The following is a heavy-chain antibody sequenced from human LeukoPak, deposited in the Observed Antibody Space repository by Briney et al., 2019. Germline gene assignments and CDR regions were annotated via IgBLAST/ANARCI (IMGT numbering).Heavy chain of an antibody. CDR3: ARVRHDSYGFDY. D-gene: IGHD5-18*01. CDR1: GGSISSYY. CDR2: IYYSGST. J-gene: IGHJ4*02. V-gene: IGHV4-59*01. Sequence: SETLSLTCTVSGGSISSYYWSWIRQPPGKGLEWIGYIYYSGSTNYNPSLKSRVTISVNTSKNQFSLKLSSVTAADTAVYYCARVRHDSYGFDYWGQGTLVTVSS.